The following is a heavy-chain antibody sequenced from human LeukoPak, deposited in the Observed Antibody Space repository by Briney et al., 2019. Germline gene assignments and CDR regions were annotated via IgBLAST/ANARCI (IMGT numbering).Heavy chain of an antibody. CDR3: ARQRIVGATTPFDY. CDR2: INHSGSA. V-gene: IGHV4-34*01. CDR1: GGSFRGYY. D-gene: IGHD1-26*01. Sequence: SETLSLTCAVYGGSFRGYYWSWIRQPPGKGLEWIGEINHSGSANYNPSLKSRVTVSVDTSKNQFSLKVSSVTAADTAVYYCARQRIVGATTPFDYWGQGTLVTVSS. J-gene: IGHJ4*02.